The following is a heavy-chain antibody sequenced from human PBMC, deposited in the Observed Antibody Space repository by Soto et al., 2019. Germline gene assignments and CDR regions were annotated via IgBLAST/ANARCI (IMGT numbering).Heavy chain of an antibody. CDR2: ISVSGDNT. Sequence: PGGSLRLSCAASGFTFSRYALNWVRQAPGKGLQWISGISVSGDNTSYVESVRGRFTVYRDNPKNTLYLQMKNLSAEDPALYSGEKDGMKRTKIWCPAGYGMDVWGQGTTVTVSS. D-gene: IGHD2-8*01. J-gene: IGHJ6*02. V-gene: IGHV3-23*01. CDR3: EKDGMKRTKIWCPAGYGMDV. CDR1: GFTFSRYA.